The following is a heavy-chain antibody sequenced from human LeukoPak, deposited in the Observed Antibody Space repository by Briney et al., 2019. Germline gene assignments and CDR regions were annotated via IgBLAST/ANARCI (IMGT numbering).Heavy chain of an antibody. CDR1: GYSISSGYY. Sequence: SETLSLTCTVSGYSISSGYYWGWIRQPPGKGLEWIGSIYYSGSTCYNPSLKSRVTISVDTSKNQFSLKLSSVTAADTAVYYCAREASITMIVVVPGFDYWGQGTLVTVSS. J-gene: IGHJ4*02. CDR3: AREASITMIVVVPGFDY. D-gene: IGHD3-22*01. V-gene: IGHV4-38-2*02. CDR2: IYYSGST.